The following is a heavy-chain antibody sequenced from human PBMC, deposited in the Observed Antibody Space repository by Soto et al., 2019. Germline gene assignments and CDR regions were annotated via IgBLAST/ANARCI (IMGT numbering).Heavy chain of an antibody. Sequence: QITLKESGPTLVKPTQTLTLTCTFSGLSLSTSGEAVGWIRQPPGKALEWLALIYWDADKRYNPTLKTRLTITKDASKNQVVLTLTTMDPVDTATYYCAHYVSTSPAGWFDPWGQGILVTVSS. CDR1: GLSLSTSGEA. CDR3: AHYVSTSPAGWFDP. CDR2: IYWDADK. D-gene: IGHD3-10*02. V-gene: IGHV2-5*02. J-gene: IGHJ5*02.